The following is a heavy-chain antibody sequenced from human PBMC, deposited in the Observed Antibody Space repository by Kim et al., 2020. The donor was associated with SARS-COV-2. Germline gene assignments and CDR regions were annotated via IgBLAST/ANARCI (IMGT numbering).Heavy chain of an antibody. D-gene: IGHD6-19*01. V-gene: IGHV3-48*03. CDR3: AREQTTSGFDY. J-gene: IGHJ4*02. CDR2: ISRSGATI. Sequence: GGSLRLSCSASGFTFSSYEMNWVRQVPGKGLEWLSYISRSGATIDYTDSLKGRFIMSRDNTKNSLSLQMDSLRVDDTAIYYCAREQTTSGFDYWGQGTLVTVSS. CDR1: GFTFSSYE.